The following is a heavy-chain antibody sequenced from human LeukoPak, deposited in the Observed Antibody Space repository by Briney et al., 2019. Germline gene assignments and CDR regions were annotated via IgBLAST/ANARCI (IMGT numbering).Heavy chain of an antibody. D-gene: IGHD3-9*01. V-gene: IGHV1-8*01. CDR3: ARRGFRYFDWFGH. Sequence: ASVKVSRKASGYAFTSYDINWVRQATGQGLEWMGWMNPNSGNTGYAQKFQGRVTMTRNTSISTAYMELSSLKSEDTAVYYCARRGFRYFDWFGHWGQGTLVTVSS. J-gene: IGHJ5*02. CDR1: GYAFTSYD. CDR2: MNPNSGNT.